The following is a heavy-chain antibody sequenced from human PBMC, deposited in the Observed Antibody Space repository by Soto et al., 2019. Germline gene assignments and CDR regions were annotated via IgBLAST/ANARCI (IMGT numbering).Heavy chain of an antibody. CDR2: IIPIFGTA. CDR1: GGTFSSYA. Sequence: ASVKVSCKASGGTFSSYAISWVRQAPGQGLEWMGGIIPIFGTANYAQKFQGRVTITADESTSTAYMELSSLRSEDTAVYYCASSPNYYDSSGYNFQHWGQGTLVTVPS. D-gene: IGHD3-22*01. V-gene: IGHV1-69*13. J-gene: IGHJ1*01. CDR3: ASSPNYYDSSGYNFQH.